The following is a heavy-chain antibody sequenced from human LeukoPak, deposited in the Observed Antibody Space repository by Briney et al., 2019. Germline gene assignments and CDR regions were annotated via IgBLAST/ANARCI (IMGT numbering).Heavy chain of an antibody. CDR3: TRRDYGGHAAYFDY. J-gene: IGHJ4*02. Sequence: GESLRISCQGYGYVYTSNWIGWVRQVPGEGREWLGIVHPRDSETVYSPSIQGQVTMSVDKSINTAYLQWRSLEASDTAIYFCTRRDYGGHAAYFDYWGQGTPVTVSS. V-gene: IGHV5-51*01. CDR1: GYVYTSNW. D-gene: IGHD2-21*01. CDR2: VHPRDSET.